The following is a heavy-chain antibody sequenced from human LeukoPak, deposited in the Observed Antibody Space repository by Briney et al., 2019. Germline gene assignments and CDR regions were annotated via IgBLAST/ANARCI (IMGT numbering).Heavy chain of an antibody. CDR2: IYYSGST. J-gene: IGHJ6*03. CDR1: GGSISSHY. Sequence: SETLSLTCTVSGGSISSHYWSWIQQPPGKGLEWIGYIYYSGSTNYNPSLKSRVTISVDTSKNQFSLKLSSVTAADTAVYYCARVVPEDYYYYYYMDVWGKGTTVTVSS. CDR3: ARVVPEDYYYYYYMDV. V-gene: IGHV4-59*11. D-gene: IGHD2-2*01.